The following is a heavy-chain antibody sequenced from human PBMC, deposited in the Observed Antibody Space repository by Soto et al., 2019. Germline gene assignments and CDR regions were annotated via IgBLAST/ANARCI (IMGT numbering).Heavy chain of an antibody. J-gene: IGHJ6*02. V-gene: IGHV3-7*01. CDR1: GFTVSTYW. Sequence: EVQLVESGGGLVQPGGSLRLSCAASGFTVSTYWMNWVRQAPGKGLEWVANIKRDGSEKYYVDSVKGRFTISRDNAKNSLYLQMNSLRAEDTAVYYCARDPNIVATMGSIYYYYGMDVWGQGTTVTVSS. D-gene: IGHD5-12*01. CDR3: ARDPNIVATMGSIYYYYGMDV. CDR2: IKRDGSEK.